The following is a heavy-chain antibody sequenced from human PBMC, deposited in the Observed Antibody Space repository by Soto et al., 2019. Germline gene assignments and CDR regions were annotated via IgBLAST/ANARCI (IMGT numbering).Heavy chain of an antibody. V-gene: IGHV3-49*04. D-gene: IGHD1-1*01. CDR2: IRSKAYGGTT. CDR3: TRDLNGNGFDY. CDR1: GFTFGDYA. J-gene: IGHJ4*02. Sequence: GGSLRLSCTASGFTFGDYAMSWVRQAPGKGLEWVGFIRSKAYGGTTEYAASVKGRFTISRDDSKSIAYLQMNSLKTEDTAVYYCTRDLNGNGFDYWGQGTLVTVSS.